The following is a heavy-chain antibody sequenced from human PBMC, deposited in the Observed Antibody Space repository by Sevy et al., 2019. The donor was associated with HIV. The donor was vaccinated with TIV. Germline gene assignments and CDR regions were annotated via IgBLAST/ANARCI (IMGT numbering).Heavy chain of an antibody. D-gene: IGHD2-21*02. CDR2: IKQDGSEK. V-gene: IGHV3-7*01. J-gene: IGHJ4*02. Sequence: GGSLRLSCAASGFTFSSYWMSWVRQAPGKGLEWVANIKQDGSEKYYVDSVKGRFTISNDNAKNSLYLQMNSLRAEDTAVYYCARDYQDPYCGGDCYPYYFDYWGQGTLVTVSS. CDR3: ARDYQDPYCGGDCYPYYFDY. CDR1: GFTFSSYW.